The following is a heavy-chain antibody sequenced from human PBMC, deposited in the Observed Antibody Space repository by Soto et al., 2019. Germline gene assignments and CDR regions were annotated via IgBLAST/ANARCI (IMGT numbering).Heavy chain of an antibody. CDR2: IYDSGDA. J-gene: IGHJ3*02. CDR1: GGSISSYF. Sequence: ETLSLTCSVSGGSISSYFRNWIRQAPGKGLEWIGCIYDSGDANYNPSLKSRVTISLDTSKNQFSLKLSSVTAADTAVYYCVSSRTAIYGDALDIWAQGTMVTVS. D-gene: IGHD2-21*02. V-gene: IGHV4-59*03. CDR3: VSSRTAIYGDALDI.